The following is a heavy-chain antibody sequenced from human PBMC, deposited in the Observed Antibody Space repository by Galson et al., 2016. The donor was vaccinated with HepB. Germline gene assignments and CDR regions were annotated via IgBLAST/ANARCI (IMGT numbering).Heavy chain of an antibody. CDR3: AKDFQQWLVRGNDAFDI. CDR1: GFTFSSYA. CDR2: ISVVDDDT. D-gene: IGHD6-19*01. Sequence: SLRLSCAASGFTFSSYAMSWVRQAPGKGLDWVSAISVVDDDTYYADSVKGRFTISRDNSRTTLYLQMNSLRAEDTALYYCAKDFQQWLVRGNDAFDIWGQGTMVTVSS. V-gene: IGHV3-23*01. J-gene: IGHJ3*02.